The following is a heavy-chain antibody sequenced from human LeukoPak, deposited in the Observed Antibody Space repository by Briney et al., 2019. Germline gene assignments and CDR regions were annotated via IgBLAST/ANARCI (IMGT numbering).Heavy chain of an antibody. CDR1: GYTFTAYY. J-gene: IGHJ4*02. D-gene: IGHD2-8*01. CDR2: INPNSGGT. V-gene: IGHV1-2*02. CDR3: ARGPAYSQYCANGVCYFLDH. Sequence: GASVKVSCKASGYTFTAYYMHWVRQAPGQGLEWVGWINPNSGGTKYVQNFQGRVTMTRDTSISTAYMELSGLRSDDTAVYYCARGPAYSQYCANGVCYFLDHWGQGALVTVSS.